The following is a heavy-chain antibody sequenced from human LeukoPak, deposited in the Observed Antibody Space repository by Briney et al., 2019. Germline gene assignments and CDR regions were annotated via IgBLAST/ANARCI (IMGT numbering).Heavy chain of an antibody. CDR3: AKDWTDYSYDY. J-gene: IGHJ4*02. CDR1: GYTFTSYG. V-gene: IGHV1-18*01. CDR2: ISAYNGNT. D-gene: IGHD4-11*01. Sequence: ASVKLSCKASGYTFTSYGISWVRQAPGQGLEWLGWISAYNGNTNYAQKLQGRVTMTTDTSTSAAYMELRSLRSDDTAVYYCAKDWTDYSYDYWGQGTLVTVSS.